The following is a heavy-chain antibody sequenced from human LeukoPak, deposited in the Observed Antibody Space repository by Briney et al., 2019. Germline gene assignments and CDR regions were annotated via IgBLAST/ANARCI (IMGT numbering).Heavy chain of an antibody. J-gene: IGHJ4*02. CDR3: ARGHYYGGGSPNYFFDY. CDR2: INPSGGST. V-gene: IGHV1-46*01. CDR1: GYTFTSYY. Sequence: GASVKVSCKASGYTFTSYYMHWVRQAPGQGLEWMGIINPSGGSTSYAQKFQGRVTMIRDTSTSTVYMELSSLRSEDTAVYYCARGHYYGGGSPNYFFDYWGQGPLVTVSS. D-gene: IGHD3-10*01.